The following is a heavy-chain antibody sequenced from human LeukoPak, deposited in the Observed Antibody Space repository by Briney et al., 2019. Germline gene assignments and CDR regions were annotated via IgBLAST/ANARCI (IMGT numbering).Heavy chain of an antibody. J-gene: IGHJ5*02. CDR2: ISSSSSTI. V-gene: IGHV3-48*01. CDR3: ARDSFGSTTSGRFDP. Sequence: GGSLRLSCAASGFTFSSYSMNWVRQAPGKGLEWVSYISSSSSTIYYADSVKGRFTISRDNAKNSLYLQMNSLTAADTAVYYCARDSFGSTTSGRFDPWGQGTLVTVSS. CDR1: GFTFSSYS. D-gene: IGHD2-2*01.